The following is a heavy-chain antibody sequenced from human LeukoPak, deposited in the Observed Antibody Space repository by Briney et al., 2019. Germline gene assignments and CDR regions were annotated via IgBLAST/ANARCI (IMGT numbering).Heavy chain of an antibody. D-gene: IGHD2-2*01. Sequence: GGSLRLSCAASGFTFSDYYMSWIRQAPGKGLEWVSYISSSSSYTNYADSVKGRFTISRDNAKNSLYLQMNSLRAEDTAVYYCASMYCSSTSCYVFDYWGQGTQVTVSS. CDR2: ISSSSSYT. CDR3: ASMYCSSTSCYVFDY. CDR1: GFTFSDYY. J-gene: IGHJ4*02. V-gene: IGHV3-11*06.